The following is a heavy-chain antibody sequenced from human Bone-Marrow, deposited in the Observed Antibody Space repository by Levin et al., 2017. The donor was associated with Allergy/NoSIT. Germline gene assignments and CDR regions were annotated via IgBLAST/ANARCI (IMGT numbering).Heavy chain of an antibody. CDR2: MYYTGST. CDR1: GGSINKYY. CDR3: TRGVVYYYMDV. J-gene: IGHJ6*03. D-gene: IGHD2-15*01. V-gene: IGHV4-59*01. Sequence: SETLSLTCNVSGGSINKYYWSWTRQAPGKRLEWIGYMYYTGSTNYSPSLKSRVTMSVDMSKNQFSLKLKSVTAADTAVYYCTRGVVYYYMDVWGKGTTVTVAS.